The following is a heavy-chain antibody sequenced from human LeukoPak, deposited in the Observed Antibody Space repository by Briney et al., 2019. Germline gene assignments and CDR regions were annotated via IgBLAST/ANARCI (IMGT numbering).Heavy chain of an antibody. Sequence: PSQTLSLTCAVSGGSISSGGYSWSWIRQPPGKGLEWIGYIYHSGSTYYNPSLKSRVTISVDRSKNQFSLKLSSVTAVDTAVYYCASSYSSSWAGFDYWGQGTLVTVSS. CDR1: GGSISSGGYS. CDR2: IYHSGST. J-gene: IGHJ4*02. D-gene: IGHD6-13*01. CDR3: ASSYSSSWAGFDY. V-gene: IGHV4-30-2*01.